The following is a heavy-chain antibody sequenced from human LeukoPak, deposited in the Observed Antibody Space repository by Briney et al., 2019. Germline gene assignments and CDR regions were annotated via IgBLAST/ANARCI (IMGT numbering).Heavy chain of an antibody. CDR3: ARGYSGYDPTYFDY. CDR2: IYYSGST. J-gene: IGHJ4*02. D-gene: IGHD5-12*01. Sequence: PSETLSLTCTVSGGSISSGSYYWSWIRQPPGKGLEWIGYIYYSGSTNYNPSLKSRVTISVDTSKNQFSLKLSSVIAADTAVYYCARGYSGYDPTYFDYWGQGTLVTVSS. CDR1: GGSISSGSYY. V-gene: IGHV4-61*01.